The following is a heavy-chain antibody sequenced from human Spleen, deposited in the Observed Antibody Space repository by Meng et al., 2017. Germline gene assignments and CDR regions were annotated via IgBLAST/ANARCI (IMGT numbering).Heavy chain of an antibody. Sequence: QGQLLQSGAELKKPGASVWISCKADGYTSASYGISWFRQAPGQGLEWMGWFVSNADTYPAQKFQGRVTMTRDTHTSTDFMELRSLRFDDTAVYYCARGTPGRSYSDYWGQGTLVTVSS. CDR1: GYTSASYG. CDR2: FVSNADT. D-gene: IGHD3-10*01. V-gene: IGHV1-18*01. CDR3: ARGTPGRSYSDY. J-gene: IGHJ4*02.